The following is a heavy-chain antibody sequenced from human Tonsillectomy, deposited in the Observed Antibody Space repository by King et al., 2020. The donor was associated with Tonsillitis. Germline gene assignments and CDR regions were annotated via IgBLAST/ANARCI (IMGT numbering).Heavy chain of an antibody. CDR1: GFTFSSYA. J-gene: IGHJ6*03. V-gene: IGHV3-30-3*01. D-gene: IGHD3-3*01. CDR3: ARGILEWLLIEDYYMDV. Sequence: VQLVESGGGVVQPGRSLRLSCAASGFTFSSYAMHWVRQAPGKGLEWGAVISYDGSNKYYADSVKGRFTISRDNSKNTLYLQMNSLRAEDTAVYYCARGILEWLLIEDYYMDVWGKGTTVTVSS. CDR2: ISYDGSNK.